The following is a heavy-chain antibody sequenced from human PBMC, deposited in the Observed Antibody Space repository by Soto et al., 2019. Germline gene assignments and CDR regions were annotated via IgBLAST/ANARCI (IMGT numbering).Heavy chain of an antibody. D-gene: IGHD3-3*01. CDR2: ISSGGNII. CDR3: VRENYGFSVGSFDY. CDR1: GFIFTGHA. J-gene: IGHJ4*02. Sequence: QVQLVESGGGVVQPGRSLRLSCAASGFIFTGHAMHWVRQAPGKGLEWLAVISSGGNIIFYGDSVKGRFTISRDNSKNTLYLQMSSLRTEDTAVYYCVRENYGFSVGSFDYWGQGTLAIVSS. V-gene: IGHV3-30-3*01.